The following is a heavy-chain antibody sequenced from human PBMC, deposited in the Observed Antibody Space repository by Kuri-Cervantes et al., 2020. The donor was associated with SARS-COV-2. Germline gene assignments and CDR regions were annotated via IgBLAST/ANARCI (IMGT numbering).Heavy chain of an antibody. CDR1: GFSVSSNF. J-gene: IGHJ4*02. CDR3: AKGSATSV. Sequence: GGSLRLSCAAAGFSVSSNFMSWVRQAPGKGLEWVSIIYSSGTTYYADSVKGRFTISRDNSKNTLYLQMNSLRAEDTAVYYCAKGSATSVWGQGTLVTVSS. CDR2: IYSSGTT. D-gene: IGHD1-26*01. V-gene: IGHV3-66*03.